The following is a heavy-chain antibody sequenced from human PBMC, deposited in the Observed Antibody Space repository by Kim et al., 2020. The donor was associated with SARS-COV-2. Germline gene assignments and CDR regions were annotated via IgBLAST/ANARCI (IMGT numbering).Heavy chain of an antibody. CDR3: AREYSGYDADAFDI. D-gene: IGHD5-12*01. V-gene: IGHV3-21*01. CDR2: ISSSSSYI. J-gene: IGHJ3*02. CDR1: GFTFSSYS. Sequence: GGSLRLSCAASGFTFSSYSMNWVRQAPGKGLEWVSSISSSSSYIYYADSVKGRFTISRDNAKNSLYLQMNSLRAEDTAVYYCAREYSGYDADAFDIWGQGTMVTVSS.